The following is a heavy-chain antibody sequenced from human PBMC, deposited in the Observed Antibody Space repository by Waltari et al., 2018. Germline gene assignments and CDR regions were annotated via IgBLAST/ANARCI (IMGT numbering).Heavy chain of an antibody. CDR1: GDTFTSSG. J-gene: IGHJ4*03. V-gene: IGHV1-18*01. CDR2: VSAYNGNT. D-gene: IGHD5-12*01. Sequence: QAQLVQSGAEGKKPGAYVKVSCKASGDTFTSSGISWVRQGPGHGLEGMGWVSAYNGNTSDATKLQGRVTMTTDTSTSTAYMELRILRSDDTAVYYCARDRDIVGPTGFDYWGQGTLVTVSS. CDR3: ARDRDIVGPTGFDY.